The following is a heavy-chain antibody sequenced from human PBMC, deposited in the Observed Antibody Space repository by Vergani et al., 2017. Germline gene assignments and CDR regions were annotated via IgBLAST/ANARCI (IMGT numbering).Heavy chain of an antibody. Sequence: QVQLVESGGGVVQPGRSLRLSCAASGFTFSSYGMHWVRQAPGKGLEWVAVISYDGSNKYYADSVKGRFTISRDNSKNTLYLQMNSLRAEDTAVYYCAKDASVGRSWGGGYYYYYMDVWGKGTTVTVSS. D-gene: IGHD6-13*01. J-gene: IGHJ6*03. CDR3: AKDASVGRSWGGGYYYYYMDV. V-gene: IGHV3-30*18. CDR1: GFTFSSYG. CDR2: ISYDGSNK.